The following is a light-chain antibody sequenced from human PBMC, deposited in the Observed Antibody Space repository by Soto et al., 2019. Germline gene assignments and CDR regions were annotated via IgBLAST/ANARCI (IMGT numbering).Light chain of an antibody. Sequence: EIVMTQSPATLSLSPGERATLSCRASQSVSSNLAWPQQKPGQAPRLLIYIASTRATGTPARFGGSGSGTEFTLTTSGLFSEDIAVYYCKQYDIWPLTFGKGTRREIK. CDR1: QSVSSN. CDR3: KQYDIWPLT. V-gene: IGKV3-15*01. J-gene: IGKJ5*01. CDR2: IAS.